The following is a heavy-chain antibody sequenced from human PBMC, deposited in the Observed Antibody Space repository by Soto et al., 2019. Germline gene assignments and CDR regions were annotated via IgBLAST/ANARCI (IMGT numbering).Heavy chain of an antibody. J-gene: IGHJ4*02. D-gene: IGHD3-22*01. CDR3: ARHSGSGYNLRTFDY. CDR2: IYPGDSDT. CDR1: GFSFDTNW. Sequence: PGESLKISCKGSGFSFDTNWIGWVRQKPGKGLEWMGIIYPGDSDTRYSPSFEGQVTISVDKSISTAYLQWSSLKASDTAIYYCARHSGSGYNLRTFDYWGQGALVTVSS. V-gene: IGHV5-51*01.